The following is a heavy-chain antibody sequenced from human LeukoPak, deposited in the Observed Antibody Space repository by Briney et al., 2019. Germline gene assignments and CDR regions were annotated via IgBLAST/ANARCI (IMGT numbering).Heavy chain of an antibody. V-gene: IGHV4-59*01. CDR2: IYYTGST. J-gene: IGHJ4*02. D-gene: IGHD2-2*01. CDR3: ERGLTYASPEAGN. Sequence: SETLSLTCTVSGGSLSNNYWSWIRQTPGRGLEWIGYIYYTGSTYYSPSLESRVTISLDTSKNQFSLSRRSVTDADADVYYCERGLTYASPEAGNWGQGTLVTVSS. CDR1: GGSLSNNY.